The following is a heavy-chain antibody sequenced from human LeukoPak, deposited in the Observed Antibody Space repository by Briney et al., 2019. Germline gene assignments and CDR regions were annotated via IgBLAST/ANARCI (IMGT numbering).Heavy chain of an antibody. V-gene: IGHV3-23*01. CDR3: APAAAGISKIDY. J-gene: IGHJ4*02. CDR2: ISGSGGST. Sequence: PGGSLRLSCAASGFTFSSYAMSWVRQAPGKGLEWVSAISGSGGSTYYADSVKGRFTISRDNSKNTLYLQMNSLRVEDTAVYYCAPAAAGISKIDYWGQGTLVTVSS. CDR1: GFTFSSYA. D-gene: IGHD6-13*01.